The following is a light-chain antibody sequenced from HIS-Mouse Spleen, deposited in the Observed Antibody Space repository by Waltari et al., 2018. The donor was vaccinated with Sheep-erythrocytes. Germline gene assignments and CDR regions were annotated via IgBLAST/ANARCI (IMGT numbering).Light chain of an antibody. CDR1: QSLVHSDGNTY. CDR2: KVS. CDR3: MQGT. J-gene: IGKJ2*01. V-gene: IGKV2-30*02. Sequence: DVVMTQSPLSLPVTLGQPASISCRSSQSLVHSDGNTYLNWFQQRPGQSPRRLIYKVSNRDSGVPDRFSGSGSGTDFTVKISRVEAEDVGVYYCMQGTFGQGTKLEIK.